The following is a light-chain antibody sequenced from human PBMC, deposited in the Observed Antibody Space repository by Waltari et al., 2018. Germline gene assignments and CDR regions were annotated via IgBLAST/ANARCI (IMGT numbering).Light chain of an antibody. V-gene: IGKV3-11*01. CDR3: QQRRNWPLT. J-gene: IGKJ4*01. Sequence: DIVLTQSPATLSLSPGERATLSCRASQCISNYLAWYQQKPGQAPRLLIYDTSNRSTGIPTRFSGSGFGTDFTLTISSLEPEDFAIYYCQQRRNWPLTFGGGTKVEIK. CDR1: QCISNY. CDR2: DTS.